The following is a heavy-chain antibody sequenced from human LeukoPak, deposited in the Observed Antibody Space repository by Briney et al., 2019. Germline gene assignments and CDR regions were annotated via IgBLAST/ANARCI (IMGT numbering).Heavy chain of an antibody. Sequence: PGGSLRLSCAASGFTFSSYSMNWVRQAPGKGLEWVSYISSSSSTIYYADSVKGRFTISRDNSKNTLYLQMNSLRAEDTAVYYCARDPYDYVWGSYRYPSYYFDYWGQGTLVTVSS. CDR2: ISSSSSTI. J-gene: IGHJ4*02. D-gene: IGHD3-16*02. CDR1: GFTFSSYS. V-gene: IGHV3-48*01. CDR3: ARDPYDYVWGSYRYPSYYFDY.